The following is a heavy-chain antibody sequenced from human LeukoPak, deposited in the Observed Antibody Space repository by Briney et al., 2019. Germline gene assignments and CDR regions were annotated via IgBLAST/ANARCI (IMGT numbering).Heavy chain of an antibody. CDR1: GGSISSSSYY. Sequence: SETPSLTCTVSGGSISSSSYYWGWIRQPPGKGLEWIGSIYYSGSTYYNPSLKSRVTISVDTSKNQFSLKLSSVTAADTAVYYCARDQYYYDSSGYYFLDYWGQGTLVTVSS. CDR2: IYYSGST. D-gene: IGHD3-22*01. J-gene: IGHJ4*02. V-gene: IGHV4-39*07. CDR3: ARDQYYYDSSGYYFLDY.